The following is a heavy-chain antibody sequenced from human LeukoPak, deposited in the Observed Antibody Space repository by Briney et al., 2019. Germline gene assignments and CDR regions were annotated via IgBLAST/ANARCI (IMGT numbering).Heavy chain of an antibody. CDR1: GFTLSSYA. CDR3: AKICCAYDLWSGFNWFDP. CDR2: ISGSGGST. J-gene: IGHJ5*02. D-gene: IGHD3-3*01. V-gene: IGHV3-23*01. Sequence: PGGSVRLSCAACGFTLSSYAMSWVRQAPGKGVEGGSAISGSGGSTYSAASVKGRLTISRDNSKNTLYLQMNSLRAEDTAVYYCAKICCAYDLWSGFNWFDPWGQGTLVTVSS.